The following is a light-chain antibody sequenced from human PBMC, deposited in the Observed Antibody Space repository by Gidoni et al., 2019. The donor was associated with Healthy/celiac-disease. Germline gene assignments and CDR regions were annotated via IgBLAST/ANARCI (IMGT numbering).Light chain of an antibody. Sequence: IVMTQSPATLSVSPGERATLSCRASQSVSSNLAWYQQKPGQAPRLLNYGASTRATGIPARFSGSGSGTEFTLTISSLQSEDFAVYYCQQYNNWPLYTIXQXTKLXIK. CDR1: QSVSSN. CDR2: GAS. J-gene: IGKJ2*01. CDR3: QQYNNWPLYT. V-gene: IGKV3-15*01.